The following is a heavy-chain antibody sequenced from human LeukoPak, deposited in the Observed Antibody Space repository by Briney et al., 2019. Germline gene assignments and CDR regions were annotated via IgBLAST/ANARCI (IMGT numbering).Heavy chain of an antibody. CDR1: GFTFSSYS. V-gene: IGHV3-21*01. D-gene: IGHD4-23*01. Sequence: GGSLRLSCAASGFTFSSYSMNWVRQAPGKGLEWVSSISSSSSYIYYAGSVKGRFTISRDNAKNSLYLQMNSLRAEDTAVYYCARGPYGGNAGLGAFDIWGQGTMVTVSS. J-gene: IGHJ3*02. CDR3: ARGPYGGNAGLGAFDI. CDR2: ISSSSSYI.